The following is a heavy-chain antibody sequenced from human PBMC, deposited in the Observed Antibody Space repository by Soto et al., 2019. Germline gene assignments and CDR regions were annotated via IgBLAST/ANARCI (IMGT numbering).Heavy chain of an antibody. V-gene: IGHV4-34*01. CDR1: GGSFSGYY. D-gene: IGHD3-10*01. Sequence: SETLSLTCAVYGGSFSGYYWSWIRQPPGKGLEWIGEINHSGSTNYNPSLKSRVTISVDTSKNQFSLKLSSVTAADTAVYYCARGQLWFGELLPCFDYWGQGTLVTVSS. J-gene: IGHJ4*02. CDR3: ARGQLWFGELLPCFDY. CDR2: INHSGST.